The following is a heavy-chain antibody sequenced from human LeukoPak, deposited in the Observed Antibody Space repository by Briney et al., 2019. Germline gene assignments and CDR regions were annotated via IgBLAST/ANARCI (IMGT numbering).Heavy chain of an antibody. V-gene: IGHV3-64*01. D-gene: IGHD3-10*01. J-gene: IGHJ3*02. Sequence: GGSLRLSCAASGFTFSSYAMHWVRQAPGKGLEYVSAIGSNGGSTYYANSVKGRFTISRDNSKNTLYLRMGSLRAEDMAVYYCARSPGEVVNPEYAFDIWGQGTMVTVSS. CDR3: ARSPGEVVNPEYAFDI. CDR2: IGSNGGST. CDR1: GFTFSSYA.